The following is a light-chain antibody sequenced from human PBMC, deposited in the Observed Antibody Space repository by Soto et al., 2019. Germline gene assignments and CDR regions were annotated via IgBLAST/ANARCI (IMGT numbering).Light chain of an antibody. CDR1: SSDVGGYKY. CDR2: EVS. CDR3: SSYSRSTAYV. V-gene: IGLV2-14*01. Sequence: QSVLTQPASVSGSPGQSITISCTGTSSDVGGYKYVSWHQLHPGKAPKLIIYEVSNWPSGVSNRFSGSKSSNTASPTISGLQAEDEADYYCSSYSRSTAYVFGTGTKVTVL. J-gene: IGLJ1*01.